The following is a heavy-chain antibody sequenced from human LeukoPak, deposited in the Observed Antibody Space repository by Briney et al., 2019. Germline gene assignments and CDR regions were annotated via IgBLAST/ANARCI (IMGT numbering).Heavy chain of an antibody. D-gene: IGHD3-10*01. CDR1: GGSISSYY. J-gene: IGHJ4*02. Sequence: SETLSLTCTVSGGSISSYYWSWIRQPPGKGLEWIGYIYYSGSTNYNPSLKSRVTISVDTSKNQFSLKLSSVTAADTAVYYCARSAALWFGELLLPDYFDYWGQGTLVTVSS. CDR2: IYYSGST. V-gene: IGHV4-59*12. CDR3: ARSAALWFGELLLPDYFDY.